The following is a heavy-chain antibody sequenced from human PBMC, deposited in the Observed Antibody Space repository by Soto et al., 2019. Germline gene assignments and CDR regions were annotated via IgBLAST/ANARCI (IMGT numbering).Heavy chain of an antibody. CDR1: GGSISSGGYY. D-gene: IGHD2-21*02. V-gene: IGHV4-31*03. Sequence: QVQLQESGPGLVKPSQTLSLTCTVSGGSISSGGYYWSWISQHPGKGLEWIGYIYYSGSTYYNPSLKSRLTISVDTFKNQFSRKLSSVTAADTAGYYCAGAGNVVTAAYWGQGTLVTVSS. CDR2: IYYSGST. CDR3: AGAGNVVTAAY. J-gene: IGHJ4*02.